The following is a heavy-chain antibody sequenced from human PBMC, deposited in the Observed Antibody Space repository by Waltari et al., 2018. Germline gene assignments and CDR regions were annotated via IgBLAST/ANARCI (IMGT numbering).Heavy chain of an antibody. CDR1: GFTFSSYS. CDR2: ISSSSSTI. CDR3: ARVDYDFWSGYYRY. D-gene: IGHD3-3*01. Sequence: EVQLVESGGGLVQPGGSLRLSCAASGFTFSSYSMNWVRQAPGKGLEWVSYISSSSSTIYYAYSVKGRFTISRDNAKNSLYLQMNSLRAEDTAVYYCARVDYDFWSGYYRYWGQGTLVTVSS. V-gene: IGHV3-48*04. J-gene: IGHJ4*02.